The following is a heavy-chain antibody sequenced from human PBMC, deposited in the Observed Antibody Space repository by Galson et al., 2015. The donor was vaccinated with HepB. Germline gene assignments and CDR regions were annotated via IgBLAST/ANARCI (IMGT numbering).Heavy chain of an antibody. V-gene: IGHV3-48*01. D-gene: IGHD6-19*01. CDR2: ISSSSSTI. CDR3: ARDSSYSSGWYRDYYYGMDV. J-gene: IGHJ6*02. CDR1: GFTFSSYS. Sequence: SLRLSCAASGFTFSSYSMNWVRQAPGKGLEWVSYISSSSSTIYYADSVKGRFTISRDNAKNSLYLQVNSLRAEDTAVYYCARDSSYSSGWYRDYYYGMDVWGQGTTVTVSS.